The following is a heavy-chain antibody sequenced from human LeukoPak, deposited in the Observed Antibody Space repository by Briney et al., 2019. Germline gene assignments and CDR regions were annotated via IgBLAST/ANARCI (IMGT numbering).Heavy chain of an antibody. CDR2: IKQDGSEK. CDR1: GFRFSNYW. D-gene: IGHD3-16*02. V-gene: IGHV3-7*04. Sequence: QPGGSLRLSCAASGFRFSNYWMSWVRQAPGKGLEWVGNIKQDGSEKFYVDSVEGRYTISRDNAKNSLYLHMDSLRAEDTAVYYCARTSAGYIWGSYRYSFDYWGQGTLVTVSS. CDR3: ARTSAGYIWGSYRYSFDY. J-gene: IGHJ4*02.